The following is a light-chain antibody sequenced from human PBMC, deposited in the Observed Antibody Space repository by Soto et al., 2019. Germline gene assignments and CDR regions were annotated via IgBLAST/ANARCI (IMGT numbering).Light chain of an antibody. V-gene: IGLV1-40*01. J-gene: IGLJ2*01. Sequence: QSVLTQPPSVSGAPGQRVTISCTGSSSNIGAGYDVHWYQQLPGTAPKLLIYGNSNRPSGVPDRFSGSKSGTSASLPITGLQAEDEADYYCQSYDSSRSGAIFGGGTKLTVL. CDR1: SSNIGAGYD. CDR3: QSYDSSRSGAI. CDR2: GNS.